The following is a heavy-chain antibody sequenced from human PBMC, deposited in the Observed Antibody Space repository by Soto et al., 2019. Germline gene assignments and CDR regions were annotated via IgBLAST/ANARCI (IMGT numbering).Heavy chain of an antibody. Sequence: GGSLRLSCAASGFTFSSYAMHWVRQAPGKGLEWVAVISYDGSNKYYADSVKGRFTISRDNSKNTLYLQMNSLRAEDTAVYYCARDLGITMIVVAHYGLGVWGQGTTVTVSS. D-gene: IGHD3-22*01. J-gene: IGHJ6*02. V-gene: IGHV3-30-3*01. CDR3: ARDLGITMIVVAHYGLGV. CDR2: ISYDGSNK. CDR1: GFTFSSYA.